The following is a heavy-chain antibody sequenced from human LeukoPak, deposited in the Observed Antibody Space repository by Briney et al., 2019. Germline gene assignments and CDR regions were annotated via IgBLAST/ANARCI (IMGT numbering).Heavy chain of an antibody. CDR1: GYSFTSYW. CDR3: AGGSLGSSGYPYYFDY. V-gene: IGHV5-51*01. D-gene: IGHD3-22*01. J-gene: IGHJ4*02. CDR2: IYPGDSDT. Sequence: GESLKISCKGSGYSFTSYWIGWVRQMPGKGLEWMGIIYPGDSDTRYSPSFQGQVTISADKSISTAYLQWSSLKASDTAMYYCAGGSLGSSGYPYYFDYWGQGTLVTVSS.